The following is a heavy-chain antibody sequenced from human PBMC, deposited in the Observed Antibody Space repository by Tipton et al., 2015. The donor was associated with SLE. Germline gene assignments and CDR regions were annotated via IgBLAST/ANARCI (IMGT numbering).Heavy chain of an antibody. CDR3: ARLGRIAAAGGGYFFDY. Sequence: TLSLTCTVSGGSISSGGYYWSWIRQHPGKGLEWIGYIYYSGTTYYNPSLKSRVTISVDTSKNQFSLKLSSVTAADTAVYYCARLGRIAAAGGGYFFDYWGQGTLVTVSS. D-gene: IGHD6-13*01. CDR2: IYYSGTT. J-gene: IGHJ4*02. V-gene: IGHV4-31*03. CDR1: GGSISSGGYY.